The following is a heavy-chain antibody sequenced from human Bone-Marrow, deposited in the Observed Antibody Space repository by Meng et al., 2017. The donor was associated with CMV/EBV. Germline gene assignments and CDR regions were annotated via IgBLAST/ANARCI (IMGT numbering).Heavy chain of an antibody. V-gene: IGHV1-3*01. CDR2: INAEKDNT. J-gene: IGHJ4*01. Sequence: YNYRNYALHWVRQDPGQGLEWMEWINAEKDNTKYSQSFQNRVTINRNKSASTNYMDLSSLRSEDTDVYYCAKEGVACSGSCYKYFDSWGHGALVTVSS. CDR3: AKEGVACSGSCYKYFDS. D-gene: IGHD1-26*01. CDR1: YNYRNYA.